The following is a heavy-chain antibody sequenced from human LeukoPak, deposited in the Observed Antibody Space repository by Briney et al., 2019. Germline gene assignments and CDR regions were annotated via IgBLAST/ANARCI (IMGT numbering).Heavy chain of an antibody. CDR1: GFTFSNAW. CDR2: IKSKNDGGTT. D-gene: IGHD6-25*01. CDR3: TTFPSGFDI. V-gene: IGHV3-15*05. J-gene: IGHJ3*02. Sequence: GGSLRLSCTASGFTFSNAWMSWVRQAPRKGLEWVGRIKSKNDGGTTDYAAPVKGRVTISRDDSKNTLYLQMNSLKTEDTALYYCTTFPSGFDIWGQGTMVTVSS.